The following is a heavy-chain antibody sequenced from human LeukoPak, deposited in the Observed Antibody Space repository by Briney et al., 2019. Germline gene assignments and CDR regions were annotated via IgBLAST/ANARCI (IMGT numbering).Heavy chain of an antibody. CDR1: RFTLNNYA. J-gene: IGHJ4*02. V-gene: IGHV3-23*01. CDR2: ISCRDVST. CDR3: AKWGYYDILTGYYVPDY. D-gene: IGHD3-9*01. Sequence: PGGSLRLSCAVSRFTLNNYAMYWLRHAPGKGREWVSHISCRDVSTYYTVSVKGRFTISRDNTKNTLFLQMNSLRAEDTAVYYCAKWGYYDILTGYYVPDYGGQGTLLTVPS.